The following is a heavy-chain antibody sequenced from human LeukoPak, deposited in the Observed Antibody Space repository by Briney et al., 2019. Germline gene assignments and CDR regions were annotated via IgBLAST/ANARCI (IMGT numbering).Heavy chain of an antibody. J-gene: IGHJ6*02. CDR2: INHSGST. CDR3: ARAGYCSGGSCYSSYYYYGMDV. Sequence: SETLSLTCAVYGGSFSGYYWSWIRQPPGKGLEWIGEINHSGSTNYNPSLKSRVTISVDTSKNQFSLKLSSMTAADTAVYYCARAGYCSGGSCYSSYYYYGMDVWGQGTTVTVSS. V-gene: IGHV4-34*01. CDR1: GGSFSGYY. D-gene: IGHD2-15*01.